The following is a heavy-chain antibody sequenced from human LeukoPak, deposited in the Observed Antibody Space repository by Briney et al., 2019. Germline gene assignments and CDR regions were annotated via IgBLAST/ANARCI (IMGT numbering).Heavy chain of an antibody. J-gene: IGHJ4*02. CDR2: ISSNGGST. V-gene: IGHV3-64*01. D-gene: IGHD5-18*01. Sequence: GGSLRLSCAASGFTFSSYAMHWVRQAPGKGLEYVSAISSNGGSTYYANSVKGRFTISRDNSKNTLYLQMGSLRAEDMAVYYCAGDEGDTAMVPGDYWGQGTLVTVSS. CDR3: AGDEGDTAMVPGDY. CDR1: GFTFSSYA.